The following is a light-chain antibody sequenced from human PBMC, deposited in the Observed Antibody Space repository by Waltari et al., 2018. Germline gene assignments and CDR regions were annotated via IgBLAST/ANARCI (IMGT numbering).Light chain of an antibody. J-gene: IGKJ2*01. Sequence: DIQMTQSPSSLSASLGDRITITCRASQNISTYLNWYQQKPGKDPELLIYAASNLQSGVPSRLSGSGSGTDFTLTISSLQHEDIATFYCQQSYGAPYTFGQGTKLEI. V-gene: IGKV1-39*01. CDR1: QNISTY. CDR3: QQSYGAPYT. CDR2: AAS.